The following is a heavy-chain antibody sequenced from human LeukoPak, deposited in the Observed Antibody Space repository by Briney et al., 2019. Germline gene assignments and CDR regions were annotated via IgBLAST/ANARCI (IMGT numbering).Heavy chain of an antibody. CDR2: IYSSGST. J-gene: IGHJ4*02. D-gene: IGHD3-22*01. Sequence: SEILSLTCTVSGGSISSYYWSWIRQPPGKGLEWIGHIYSSGSTNYNPSLKSRVTISVDTSKNQFSLKLSSVTAADTAVYYCARNYDSSGYTAFGYWGRGTLVTVSS. CDR1: GGSISSYY. CDR3: ARNYDSSGYTAFGY. V-gene: IGHV4-59*01.